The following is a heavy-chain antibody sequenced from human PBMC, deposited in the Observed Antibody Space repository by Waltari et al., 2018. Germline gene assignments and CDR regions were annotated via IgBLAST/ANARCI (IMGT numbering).Heavy chain of an antibody. V-gene: IGHV1-69*01. Sequence: QVQLVQSGAEVKKPGSSVKVSCKASGGTFSRYSVNWVRQAPGQGLEWMGGIFPIFNATNYAQRFQGRVTITADESTSTAYMELSSLRSDDTAVYYCARFIEYSSSSYFDNWGQGTLVTVSS. J-gene: IGHJ4*02. CDR3: ARFIEYSSSSYFDN. CDR1: GGTFSRYS. CDR2: IFPIFNAT. D-gene: IGHD6-6*01.